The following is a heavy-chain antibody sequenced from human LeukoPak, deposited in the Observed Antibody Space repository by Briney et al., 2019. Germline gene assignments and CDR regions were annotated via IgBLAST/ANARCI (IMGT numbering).Heavy chain of an antibody. V-gene: IGHV3-21*01. D-gene: IGHD5-24*01. Sequence: GGSLRLSCAASGFTFSSYSMNWVRQAPGKGLEWASSISSSSSYIYYADSVKGRFTISRDNAKNSLYLQMNSLRAEDTAVYYCARDQKVKGWLQSSDPFDYWGQGTLVTVSS. CDR2: ISSSSSYI. J-gene: IGHJ4*02. CDR1: GFTFSSYS. CDR3: ARDQKVKGWLQSSDPFDY.